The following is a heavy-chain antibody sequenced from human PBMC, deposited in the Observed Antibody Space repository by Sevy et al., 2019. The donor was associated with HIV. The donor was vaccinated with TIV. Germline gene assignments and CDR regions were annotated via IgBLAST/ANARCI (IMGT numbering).Heavy chain of an antibody. CDR1: GFTFCSYA. D-gene: IGHD5-12*01. J-gene: IGHJ4*02. Sequence: GGSLRLSCAASGFTFCSYAMHWVRQAPGKGLEWVAVISYDGSNKYYADSVKGRFTISRDNSKNTLYLQMNSLRAEDTAVYYCARERRWLRSGFDYWGQGTLVTVSS. V-gene: IGHV3-30-3*01. CDR3: ARERRWLRSGFDY. CDR2: ISYDGSNK.